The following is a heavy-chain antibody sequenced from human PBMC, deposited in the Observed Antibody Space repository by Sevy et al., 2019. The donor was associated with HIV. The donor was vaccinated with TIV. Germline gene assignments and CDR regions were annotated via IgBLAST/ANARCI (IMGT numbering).Heavy chain of an antibody. CDR2: ISSSGSTI. D-gene: IGHD1-26*01. CDR3: ARTRLVGATRLYFDY. Sequence: GGSLRLSCAASGFTFSDYYMSWIRQAPGKGLEWVSYISSSGSTIYYADSVKGRFTISGDNAKNSLYLQMNSLRAEDTAVYYCARTRLVGATRLYFDYWGQGTLVTVSS. V-gene: IGHV3-11*04. J-gene: IGHJ4*02. CDR1: GFTFSDYY.